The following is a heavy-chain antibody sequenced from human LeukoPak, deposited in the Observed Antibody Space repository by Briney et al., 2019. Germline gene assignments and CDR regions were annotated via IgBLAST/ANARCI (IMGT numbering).Heavy chain of an antibody. J-gene: IGHJ4*02. V-gene: IGHV4-59*13. CDR3: ARGWASGSYYNY. D-gene: IGHD1-26*01. Sequence: SETLSLTCTVSGDSISSNYWSWIRQPPGKGLEWIGYIYNSGSTKYNPSLRRRVTISVDTSKNQFSLKLSSVTAADTAVYYCARGWASGSYYNYWGQGTLVTVSS. CDR2: IYNSGST. CDR1: GDSISSNY.